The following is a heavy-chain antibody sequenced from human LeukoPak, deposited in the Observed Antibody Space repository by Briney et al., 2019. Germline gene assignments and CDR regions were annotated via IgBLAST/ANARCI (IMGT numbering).Heavy chain of an antibody. Sequence: GGSLRLSCAASGFNFDDYGMSWVRQAPGKGLEWVSAISGSGGSTYYADSVKGRFTISRDNSKNTLYLQMNSLRAEDTAVYYCAKDTRRLRYFDWLSRYGPFDYWGQGTLVTVSS. CDR1: GFNFDDYG. V-gene: IGHV3-23*01. D-gene: IGHD3-9*01. J-gene: IGHJ4*02. CDR2: ISGSGGST. CDR3: AKDTRRLRYFDWLSRYGPFDY.